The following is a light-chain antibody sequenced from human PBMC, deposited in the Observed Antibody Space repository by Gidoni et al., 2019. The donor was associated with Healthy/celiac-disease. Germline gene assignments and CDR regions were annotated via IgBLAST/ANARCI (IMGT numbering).Light chain of an antibody. Sequence: DIVMTQSPDSLAVSLGERATINCKSSQSVLYSSNNKNYLTCYQQKPGQPPKLLIYWASTRESVLPDLFSGSGSGTDFTLTISSLQAEDVAVYYCQQYYSTPRFGGGTKVEIK. V-gene: IGKV4-1*01. CDR2: WAS. CDR1: QSVLYSSNNKNY. CDR3: QQYYSTPR. J-gene: IGKJ4*02.